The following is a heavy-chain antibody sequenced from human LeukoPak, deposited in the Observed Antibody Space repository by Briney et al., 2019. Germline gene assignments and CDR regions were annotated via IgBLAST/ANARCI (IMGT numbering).Heavy chain of an antibody. D-gene: IGHD3-3*01. CDR3: ARVGSGYDFWSGYYALYYFDY. Sequence: SETLSLTCTVSGGSISSGDYYWSWIRQPPGKGLEWIGYIYYSGSTYYNPSLKSRVTISVDTSKNQFSLKLSTVTAADTAVYYCARVGSGYDFWSGYYALYYFDYWGQGTLVTVSS. CDR2: IYYSGST. CDR1: GGSISSGDYY. V-gene: IGHV4-30-4*08. J-gene: IGHJ4*02.